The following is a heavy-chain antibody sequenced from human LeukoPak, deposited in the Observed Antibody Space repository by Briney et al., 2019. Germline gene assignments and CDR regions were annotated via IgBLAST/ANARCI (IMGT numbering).Heavy chain of an antibody. CDR1: GLTFSSYA. V-gene: IGHV3-23*01. D-gene: IGHD3-22*01. J-gene: IGHJ4*02. CDR2: ISGSGGST. Sequence: GGSLRLSCAASGLTFSSYAMSWVRQAPGKELEWVSAISGSGGSTYYADSVKGRFTISRDNSKNTLYLQMNSLRAEDTAVYYCAKGNYDSSGYYYYPGYWGQGTLVTVSS. CDR3: AKGNYDSSGYYYYPGY.